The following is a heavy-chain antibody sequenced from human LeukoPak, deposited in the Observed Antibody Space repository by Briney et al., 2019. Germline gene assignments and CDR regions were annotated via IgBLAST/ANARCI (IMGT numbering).Heavy chain of an antibody. CDR2: ISNSGYT. CDR1: GSSISSSY. J-gene: IGHJ4*02. D-gene: IGHD2-15*01. Sequence: PSETLSLTCTVSGSSISSSYWTWIRQVPGTGLEWIGYISNSGYTSYNPSLKSRVSVSVDTSKNQFSLKVSSVTAADTAVYYCARLVGAATDPFDYWGQGTLVTVSS. CDR3: ARLVGAATDPFDY. V-gene: IGHV4-4*08.